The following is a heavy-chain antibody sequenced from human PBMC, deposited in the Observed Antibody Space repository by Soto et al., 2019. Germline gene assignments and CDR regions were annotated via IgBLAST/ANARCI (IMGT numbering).Heavy chain of an antibody. CDR1: GFSLSTSGMC. V-gene: IGHV2-70*01. Sequence: GPTLVNPTQTLTLTCTFSGFSLSTSGMCVSWIRQPPGKALDWLALIDWDDDKYYSTSLKTRLTISKDTSKNQVVLKMTNMDPVDTATYYCARFVMVRGDYGMDVWGQGPTGTVSS. CDR3: ARFVMVRGDYGMDV. D-gene: IGHD3-10*01. J-gene: IGHJ6*02. CDR2: IDWDDDK.